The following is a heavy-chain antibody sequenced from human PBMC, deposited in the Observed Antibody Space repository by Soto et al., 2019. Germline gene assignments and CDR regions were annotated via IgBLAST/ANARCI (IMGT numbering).Heavy chain of an antibody. D-gene: IGHD2-15*01. Sequence: QVQLVQSGAEVKKPGSSVKVSCKASGGTFSSYAISWVRQAPGQGLEWMGGIIPIFGTANYAQKFQGRVTSTADESTSTAYMELSSLRSEDTAVYYCAGYCSGGSCYSDAFDIWGQGTMVTVSS. V-gene: IGHV1-69*01. J-gene: IGHJ3*02. CDR1: GGTFSSYA. CDR3: AGYCSGGSCYSDAFDI. CDR2: IIPIFGTA.